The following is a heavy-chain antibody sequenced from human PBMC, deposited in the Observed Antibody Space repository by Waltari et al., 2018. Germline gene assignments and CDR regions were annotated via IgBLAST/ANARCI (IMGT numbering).Heavy chain of an antibody. CDR2: IYSGGST. CDR3: ARFDYGDYYAFDI. V-gene: IGHV3-53*01. Sequence: VQLQESGPGLVKPSETLSLTCTVSGGSISSNYMSWVRQAPGKGLEWVSVIYSGGSTYYTDSVKGRFTISRDNSKNTLYLQMNSLRAEDTAVYYCARFDYGDYYAFDIWGQGTMVTVSS. CDR1: GGSISSNY. J-gene: IGHJ3*02. D-gene: IGHD4-17*01.